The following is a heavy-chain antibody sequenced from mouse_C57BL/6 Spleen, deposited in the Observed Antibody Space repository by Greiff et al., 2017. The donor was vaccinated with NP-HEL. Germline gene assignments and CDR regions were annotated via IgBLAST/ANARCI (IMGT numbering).Heavy chain of an antibody. CDR1: GFTFSDYG. D-gene: IGHD4-1*01. CDR3: ARELTGTLFVY. Sequence: EVKLMESGGGLVKPGGSLKLSCAASGFTFSDYGMHWVRQAPEKGLEWVAYISSGSSTIYYADTVKGRFTISRDNAKNTLFLQMTSLRSEDTAMYYCARELTGTLFVYWGQGTTLTVSS. J-gene: IGHJ2*01. V-gene: IGHV5-17*01. CDR2: ISSGSSTI.